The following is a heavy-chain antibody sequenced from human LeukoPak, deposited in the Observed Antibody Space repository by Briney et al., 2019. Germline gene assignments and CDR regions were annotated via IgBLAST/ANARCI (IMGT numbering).Heavy chain of an antibody. J-gene: IGHJ4*02. CDR1: GPRVSDNY. D-gene: IGHD2-21*02. V-gene: IGHV3-30*03. CDR2: ISYDGSNK. Sequence: GGSLRLSCEASGPRVSDNYMYWVRQAPGKGLEWVAVISYDGSNKYYADSVKGRFTISRDNSKNTLYLQMNSLRAEDTAVYYCAREVVVTAISLFDYWGQGTLVTVSS. CDR3: AREVVVTAISLFDY.